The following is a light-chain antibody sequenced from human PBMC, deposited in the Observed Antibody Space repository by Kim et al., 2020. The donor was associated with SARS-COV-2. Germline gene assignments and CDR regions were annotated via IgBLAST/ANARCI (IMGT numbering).Light chain of an antibody. CDR1: QRVSIN. V-gene: IGKV3-15*01. CDR3: QQFKNWPWT. Sequence: VSPGERATLSGRASQRVSINLAWYQQKPGQAPRLLIYRASTRATAIPARFSGSGSGTEFTLTIGSLQSEDFAVYYCQQFKNWPWTFGQGTKVDIK. J-gene: IGKJ1*01. CDR2: RAS.